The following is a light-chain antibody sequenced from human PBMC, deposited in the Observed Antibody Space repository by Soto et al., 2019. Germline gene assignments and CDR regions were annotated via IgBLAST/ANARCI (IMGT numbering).Light chain of an antibody. CDR2: GAS. J-gene: IGKJ5*01. Sequence: EIVMTQSPGTLSVSLGERATLSCRASQTVSRHLAWYQQKPGQAPRLLIFGASTRATGIPDRFSGSGSGTDFTLTISSLQSEDFAVYYCQQYNTWPLITFGPGTRLDIK. CDR1: QTVSRH. V-gene: IGKV3-15*01. CDR3: QQYNTWPLIT.